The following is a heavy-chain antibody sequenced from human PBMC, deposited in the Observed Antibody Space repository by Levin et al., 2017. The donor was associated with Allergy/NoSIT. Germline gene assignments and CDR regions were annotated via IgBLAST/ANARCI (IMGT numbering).Heavy chain of an antibody. Sequence: ASVKVSCAASGFTFSSDDMSWVRQAPGKGLEWVSSIGDNGGTTYADSVKGRFTFSRDNSKNTLYLQMNSLRAADTAVYYCAKSIPSWYFDLWGRGTLVTVSS. J-gene: IGHJ2*01. V-gene: IGHV3-23*01. CDR3: AKSIPSWYFDL. CDR2: IGDNGGTT. CDR1: GFTFSSDD.